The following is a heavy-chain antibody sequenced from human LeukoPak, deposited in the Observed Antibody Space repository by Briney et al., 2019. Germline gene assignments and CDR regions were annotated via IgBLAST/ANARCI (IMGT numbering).Heavy chain of an antibody. CDR2: INHSGST. J-gene: IGHJ6*03. V-gene: IGHV4-34*01. CDR1: GGSFSGYY. D-gene: IGHD6-6*01. Sequence: PSETLSLTCAVYGGSFSGYYWSWIRQPPGKGLEWIGEINHSGSTNYNPSLKSRVTISVDTSKNQFSLKLSSVTAADTAVYYCARGHWWIAAHYYYYMDVWGKGTTVTVSS. CDR3: ARGHWWIAAHYYYYMDV.